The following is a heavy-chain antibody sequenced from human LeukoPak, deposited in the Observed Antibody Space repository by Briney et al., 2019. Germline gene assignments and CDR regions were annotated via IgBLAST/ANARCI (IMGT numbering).Heavy chain of an antibody. CDR2: ISAYNGDT. D-gene: IGHD2-2*01. J-gene: IGHJ4*02. CDR3: ARVGRWYCSSTGCSEPYYFDY. Sequence: ASVKVSCKASGYTFTSYGISWVRQAPGQGLEWMGWISAYNGDTNYAQKLQGRVTMTTDTSTSTAYMELRSLRSDDTAVYYCARVGRWYCSSTGCSEPYYFDYWGQGTLVTVSS. CDR1: GYTFTSYG. V-gene: IGHV1-18*01.